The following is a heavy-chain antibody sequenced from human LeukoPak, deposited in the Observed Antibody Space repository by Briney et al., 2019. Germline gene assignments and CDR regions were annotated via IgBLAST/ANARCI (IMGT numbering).Heavy chain of an antibody. CDR2: INPGGGST. D-gene: IGHD3-22*01. CDR3: ATLGQYYDSSGYSTY. Sequence: GASVKVSCKASGYTFTSYYMHWVRQAPGQGLEWMGIINPGGGSTSYAQKFQGRVTMTRDTSTSTVYMELSSLRSEDTAVYYCATLGQYYDSSGYSTYWGQGTLSPSPQ. V-gene: IGHV1-46*01. CDR1: GYTFTSYY. J-gene: IGHJ4*02.